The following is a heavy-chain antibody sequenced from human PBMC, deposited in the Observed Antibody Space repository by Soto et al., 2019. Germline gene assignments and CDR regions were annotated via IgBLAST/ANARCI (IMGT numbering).Heavy chain of an antibody. V-gene: IGHV1-69*13. CDR2: IIPIFGTA. CDR3: ARNFSRLGYCSSTSYYNVGFSYFGMGV. J-gene: IGHJ6*02. CDR1: GGTFSSYA. D-gene: IGHD2-2*02. Sequence: VKVSCKASGGTFSSYAISWVRQAPGQGLEWMGGIIPIFGTANYAQKFQGRVTITADESTSTAYMELSSLRSEDTAVYYCARNFSRLGYCSSTSYYNVGFSYFGMGVWGQGTTITVSS.